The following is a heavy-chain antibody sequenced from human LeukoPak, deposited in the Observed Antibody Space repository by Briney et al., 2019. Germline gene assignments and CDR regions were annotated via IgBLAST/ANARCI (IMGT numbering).Heavy chain of an antibody. CDR2: ISSSGSTI. Sequence: GGSLRLSCAASGFTFSEYYMSWTRQAPGKGLEWVSYISSSGSTIYYADSVKGRFTISRDNAKNSLYLQMNSLRAEDTAVYYCAREAPYDFWSGYYVDYWGQGTLVTVSS. CDR1: GFTFSEYY. D-gene: IGHD3-3*01. V-gene: IGHV3-11*04. J-gene: IGHJ4*02. CDR3: AREAPYDFWSGYYVDY.